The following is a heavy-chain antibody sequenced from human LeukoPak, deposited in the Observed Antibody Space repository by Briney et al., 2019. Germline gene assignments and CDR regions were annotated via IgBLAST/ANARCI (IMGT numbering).Heavy chain of an antibody. D-gene: IGHD4-11*01. CDR3: AREDYTGRFDY. CDR2: IYSEEHGGST. V-gene: IGHV3-66*01. Sequence: GGSLRLSCAASGFSVSGNYMSWVRQAPGKGLEWVSLIYSEEHGGSTYYGDSVKGRFTISRDNAKNSLYLQMNSLRAEDTAVYYCAREDYTGRFDYWGQGTLVTVSS. J-gene: IGHJ4*02. CDR1: GFSVSGNY.